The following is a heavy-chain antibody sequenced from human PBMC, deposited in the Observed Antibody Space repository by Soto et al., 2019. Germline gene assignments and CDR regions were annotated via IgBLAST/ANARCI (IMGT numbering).Heavy chain of an antibody. Sequence: QVQLQESGPGLVKPSQTLSLTCTVSGGSISSGDYYWSWIRQPPGKGLEWIGYIYYSGSTYYNPSLKSRVTTSVDTSKNQCSLKLSSLTAADTAVYYCARVPPEWYFDYWGQGTLVTVSS. J-gene: IGHJ4*02. CDR3: ARVPPEWYFDY. D-gene: IGHD3-3*01. CDR1: GGSISSGDYY. CDR2: IYYSGST. V-gene: IGHV4-30-4*01.